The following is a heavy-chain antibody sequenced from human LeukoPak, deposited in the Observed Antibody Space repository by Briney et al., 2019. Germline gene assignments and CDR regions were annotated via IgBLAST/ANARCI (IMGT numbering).Heavy chain of an antibody. V-gene: IGHV3-23*01. J-gene: IGHJ3*01. D-gene: IGHD5-24*01. CDR2: IASSGRNT. CDR3: AKDIQFSA. CDR1: GFNFNDAA. Sequence: GGSLRLSCAASGFNFNDAAMTWVRQAPGKGLEWVSLIASSGRNTYYTDSVRGRFTISRDNSENTLSLQMNSLRVEDTAMYYCAKDIQFSAWGLGTMVTVSS.